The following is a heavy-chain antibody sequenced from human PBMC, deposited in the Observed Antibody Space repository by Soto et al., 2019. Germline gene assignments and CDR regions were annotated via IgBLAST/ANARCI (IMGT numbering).Heavy chain of an antibody. CDR2: ISAYNGNT. CDR1: GYTFTSYG. CDR3: ARDLGYCSSTCCYLFDP. D-gene: IGHD2-2*01. Sequence: VASVKVSCKASGYTFTSYGISWVRQAPGQGPEWMGWISAYNGNTNYAQKLQGRVTMTTDTSTSTAYMELRSLRSDDTAVYYCARDLGYCSSTCCYLFDPWGQGTLVTVSS. V-gene: IGHV1-18*01. J-gene: IGHJ5*02.